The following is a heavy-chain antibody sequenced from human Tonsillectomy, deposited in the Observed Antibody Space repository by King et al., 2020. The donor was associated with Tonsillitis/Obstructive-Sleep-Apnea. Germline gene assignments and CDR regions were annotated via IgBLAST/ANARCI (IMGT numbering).Heavy chain of an antibody. CDR2: IIEDGSRK. CDR1: GFTFSSYW. Sequence: DVQLVESGGGLVQPGGSLRLSCAAAGFTFSSYWMTWVRQAPGKGLEWVANIIEDGSRKYYVDSVKGRFTISRDNAKNSMYLQMTSLRAEDTAVYYCAREKKVGEYEGDHFFDYWGHGTLVAVSS. D-gene: IGHD4-17*01. J-gene: IGHJ4*01. CDR3: AREKKVGEYEGDHFFDY. V-gene: IGHV3-7*03.